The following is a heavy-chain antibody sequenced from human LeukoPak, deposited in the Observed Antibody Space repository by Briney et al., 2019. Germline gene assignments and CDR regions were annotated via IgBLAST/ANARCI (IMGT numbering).Heavy chain of an antibody. V-gene: IGHV3-23*01. J-gene: IGHJ4*02. CDR1: GFTFSSYS. CDR2: NSGSGGNT. D-gene: IGHD3-22*01. CDR3: AKGPDYDSSGYYYDY. Sequence: GGSLRLSCAASGFTFSSYSMNWVRQAPGKGLEWVSGNSGSGGNTYYADSVKGRFTISRDNSKNTLYLQMNSLRVEDTAVYYCAKGPDYDSSGYYYDYWGQGTLVTVSS.